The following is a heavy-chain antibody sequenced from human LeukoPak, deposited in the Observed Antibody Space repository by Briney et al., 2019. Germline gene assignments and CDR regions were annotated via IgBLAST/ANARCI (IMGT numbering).Heavy chain of an antibody. CDR3: ARGKGYFDY. V-gene: IGHV4-59*01. CDR1: GGSISSYY. CDR2: IYYSGST. Sequence: SETLSLTCTVSGGSISSYYWSWIRQPRGKGLEWIGYIYYSGSTNYNPSLKSRVTISVDTSKNQFSLNLKSVTAADTAVYYCARGKGYFDYWGQGTLVTVSS. J-gene: IGHJ4*02.